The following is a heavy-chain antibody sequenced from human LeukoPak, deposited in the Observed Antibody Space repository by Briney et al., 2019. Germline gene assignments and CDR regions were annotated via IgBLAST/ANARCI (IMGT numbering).Heavy chain of an antibody. V-gene: IGHV5-51*01. CDR2: RYPGDSDL. D-gene: IGHD1-26*01. CDR3: ARLNRGSCTHFDA. J-gene: IGHJ4*02. Sequence: GESLKISCKGSGYIFANYWIAWVRQMPGKGLEWMGIRYPGDSDLRYSPSFQGQVTISADKSISTAYLQWSSLKASDTAIYYCARLNRGSCTHFDAWGQGTLVTVSS. CDR1: GYIFANYW.